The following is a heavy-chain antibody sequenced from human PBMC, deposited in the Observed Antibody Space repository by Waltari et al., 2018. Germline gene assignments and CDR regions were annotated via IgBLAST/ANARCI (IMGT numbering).Heavy chain of an antibody. D-gene: IGHD6-6*01. Sequence: QVQLQESGPGLVKPSETLSLTCAVSGYSISRGYYWGWIRQPPGKGLEWIGSIYHSGSTYYNPSLKSRVTISVDTSKNQFSLKLSSVTAADTAVYYCARSLGSSLGPHYYYGMDVWGQGTTVTVSS. CDR1: GYSISRGYY. J-gene: IGHJ6*02. CDR3: ARSLGSSLGPHYYYGMDV. V-gene: IGHV4-38-2*01. CDR2: IYHSGST.